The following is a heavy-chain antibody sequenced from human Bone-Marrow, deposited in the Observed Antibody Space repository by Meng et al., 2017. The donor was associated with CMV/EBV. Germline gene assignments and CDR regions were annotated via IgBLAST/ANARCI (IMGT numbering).Heavy chain of an antibody. CDR3: ARGIYQIFWDWFDP. D-gene: IGHD2/OR15-2a*01. Sequence: SVKVSCKTSGYTFTGYYIHWVRQAPGQGLEWLGGIIPVRGMANYPQRFQGRVTITADKSTTTAYMELSSLRSDDTAVYYCARGIYQIFWDWFDPWGQGTLVTVSS. J-gene: IGHJ5*02. CDR1: GYTFTGYY. V-gene: IGHV1-69*10. CDR2: IIPVRGMA.